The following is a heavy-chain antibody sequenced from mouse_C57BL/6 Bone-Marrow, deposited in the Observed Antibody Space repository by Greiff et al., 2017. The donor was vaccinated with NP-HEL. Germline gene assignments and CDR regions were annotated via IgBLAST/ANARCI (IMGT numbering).Heavy chain of an antibody. CDR2: IDPENGDT. CDR3: TTFILGWFAY. CDR1: GFNIKDDY. D-gene: IGHD1-1*01. Sequence: EVKLVESGAELVRPGASVKLSCTASGFNIKDDYMHWVKQRPEQGLEWIGWIDPENGDTEYASKFQGKATITADTSSNTAYLQLSSLTSEDAAVFYCTTFILGWFAYWGQGTLVTVSA. V-gene: IGHV14-4*01. J-gene: IGHJ3*01.